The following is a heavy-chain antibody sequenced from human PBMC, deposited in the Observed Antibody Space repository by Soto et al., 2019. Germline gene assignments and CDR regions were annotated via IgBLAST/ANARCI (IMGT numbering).Heavy chain of an antibody. Sequence: QVQLRESGPGLVKPSETLSLTCTVSGGSVNIGSFYWSWIRQPPGKGLEWIGHMYYTGSTNYNPSLKRRVTISSGTSKNQFSLKVNSVTAADTAVYFCARIGDSGPWYRADTWGQGTLVTVSS. J-gene: IGHJ5*02. CDR3: ARIGDSGPWYRADT. CDR1: GGSVNIGSFY. V-gene: IGHV4-61*01. CDR2: MYYTGST. D-gene: IGHD5-12*01.